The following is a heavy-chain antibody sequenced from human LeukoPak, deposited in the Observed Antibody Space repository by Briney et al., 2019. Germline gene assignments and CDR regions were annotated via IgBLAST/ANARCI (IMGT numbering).Heavy chain of an antibody. CDR3: AREGGPYRPLDY. V-gene: IGHV4-4*02. CDR2: VHLSGRT. CDR1: GRCLSITNG. J-gene: IGHJ4*02. Sequence: SGPLSLTCGVSGRCLSITNGWTWARQPPGEGLEWIGEVHLSGRTHYNPSLESRVTMSVDMSENHTSLKLTSVTAADTAVYYCAREGGPYRPLDYSGQGTLVTVSS.